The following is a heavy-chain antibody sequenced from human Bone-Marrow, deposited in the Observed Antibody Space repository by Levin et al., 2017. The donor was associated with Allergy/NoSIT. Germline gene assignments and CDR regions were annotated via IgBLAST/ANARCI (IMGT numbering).Heavy chain of an antibody. J-gene: IGHJ5*02. D-gene: IGHD3-16*01. Sequence: GASVKVSCKASGYTFTSHDINWVRQATGQGLEWMGWMNSNTGNTGYAQKFQGRVTMTRDTSISTAYMELSGLRSDDTAVYYCARGAGAWGRDWFDPWGQGTLVTVSS. CDR1: GYTFTSHD. CDR2: MNSNTGNT. CDR3: ARGAGAWGRDWFDP. V-gene: IGHV1-8*01.